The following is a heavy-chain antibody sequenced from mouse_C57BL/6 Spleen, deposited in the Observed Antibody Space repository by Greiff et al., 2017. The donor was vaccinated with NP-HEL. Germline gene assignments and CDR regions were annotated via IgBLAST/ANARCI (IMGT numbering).Heavy chain of an antibody. D-gene: IGHD2-4*01. CDR3: TSYYDYPYSFDY. CDR2: IDPETGGT. CDR1: GYTFTDYE. Sequence: VKLQESGAELVRPGASVTLSCKASGYTFTDYEMHWVKQTPVHGLEWIGAIDPETGGTAYNQKFKGKAILTADKSSSTAYMELRSLTSEDSAVYYCTSYYDYPYSFDYWGQGTTLTVSS. V-gene: IGHV1-15*01. J-gene: IGHJ2*01.